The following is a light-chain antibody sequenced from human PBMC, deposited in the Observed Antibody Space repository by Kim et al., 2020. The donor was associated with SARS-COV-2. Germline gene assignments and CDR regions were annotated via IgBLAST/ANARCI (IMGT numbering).Light chain of an antibody. CDR3: GTWDSSLSGYV. Sequence: KVTLPCSGSSSNLVSDYVSSYQQLPRTAPKLLIYDNNKRPYGIPDRFSGSKSGTSATLGITGLQTGDEADYYCGTWDSSLSGYVFGTGTKVTVL. CDR1: SSNLVSDY. V-gene: IGLV1-51*01. J-gene: IGLJ1*01. CDR2: DNN.